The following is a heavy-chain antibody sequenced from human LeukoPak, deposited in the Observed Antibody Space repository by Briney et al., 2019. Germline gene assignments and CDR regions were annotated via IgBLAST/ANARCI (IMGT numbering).Heavy chain of an antibody. D-gene: IGHD2-15*01. V-gene: IGHV3-11*04. CDR1: GVTFCDYY. J-gene: IGHJ4*02. CDR2: ISSSGSTI. Sequence: GGSLRLSCAASGVTFCDYYMSWIRQAPGEGRERGSYISSSGSTIYYADSVKGRFTISRDDSKNTLYLQMNSLRPEDTAIYYCVKGSVAYTGGHFDYWGQGTLVTVSS. CDR3: VKGSVAYTGGHFDY.